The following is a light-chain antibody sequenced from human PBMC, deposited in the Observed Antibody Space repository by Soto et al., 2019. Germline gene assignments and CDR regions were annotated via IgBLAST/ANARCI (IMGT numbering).Light chain of an antibody. CDR2: LNSDGSH. V-gene: IGLV4-69*01. CDR1: SGNSSYA. CDR3: QTWGTGGVV. J-gene: IGLJ2*01. Sequence: QLVLTQSPSASASLGASVKLTCTLSSGNSSYAIAWHQQQPEKGPRYLMKLNSDGSHSKGDGIPDRFSGSSSGAERYLTISSLQSEDEADYYCQTWGTGGVVFGGGTKLTVL.